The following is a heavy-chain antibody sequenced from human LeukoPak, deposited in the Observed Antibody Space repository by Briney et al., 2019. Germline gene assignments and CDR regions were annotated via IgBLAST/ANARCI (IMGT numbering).Heavy chain of an antibody. CDR1: GYTFTSYY. D-gene: IGHD3-10*01. CDR3: ARGSSARFGELWAFFDY. V-gene: IGHV1-46*01. CDR2: INPSGGST. Sequence: ASVKVSCKASGYTFTSYYMHWVRQAPGQGLEWMGIINPSGGSTSYAQKFQGRVTMTRDTSTSTVYMELSSLRSEDTAVYYCARGSSARFGELWAFFDYWGQGTLVTVSS. J-gene: IGHJ4*02.